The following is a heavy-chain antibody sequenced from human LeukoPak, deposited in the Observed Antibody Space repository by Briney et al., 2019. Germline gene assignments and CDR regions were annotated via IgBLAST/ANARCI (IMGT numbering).Heavy chain of an antibody. D-gene: IGHD6-19*01. Sequence: SETLSLTCTVSGGSISSFYWTWIRQPPGKGLEWIGYIYYSGSTNYNPSLKSRVIISIDASKNQFSLKVNSVTAADTAVYYCARVTGVAGTAEYFQHWGQGTLVTVSS. J-gene: IGHJ1*01. CDR2: IYYSGST. V-gene: IGHV4-59*01. CDR3: ARVTGVAGTAEYFQH. CDR1: GGSISSFY.